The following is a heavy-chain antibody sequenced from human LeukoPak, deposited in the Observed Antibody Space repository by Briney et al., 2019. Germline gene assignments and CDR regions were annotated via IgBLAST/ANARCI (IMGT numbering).Heavy chain of an antibody. CDR1: GGTFSSYA. D-gene: IGHD6-13*01. CDR3: ARGLAAAGREYYFDY. J-gene: IGHJ4*02. Sequence: VASVKVSCKASGGTFSSYAISWVRQAPGQGLERMGGIIPIFGTASYAQKFQGRVTITTDESTSTAYMELSSLRSEDTAVYYCARGLAAAGREYYFDYWGQGTLVTVSS. CDR2: IIPIFGTA. V-gene: IGHV1-69*05.